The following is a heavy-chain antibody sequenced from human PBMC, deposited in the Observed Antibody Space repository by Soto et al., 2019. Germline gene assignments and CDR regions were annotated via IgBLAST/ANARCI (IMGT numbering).Heavy chain of an antibody. J-gene: IGHJ6*02. D-gene: IGHD3-10*01. CDR1: GGSISSGDYY. V-gene: IGHV4-30-4*01. CDR3: ATDYYGSGSYQSSGGMDV. Sequence: QVQLQESGPGLMKPSQTLSLTCTVSGGSISSGDYYWSWIRQPPGKGLEWIGYIYYSGSTYYNPSLKSRVTISVDTSKNQFSLKLSSVTAADTAVYYCATDYYGSGSYQSSGGMDVWGQGTTVTVSS. CDR2: IYYSGST.